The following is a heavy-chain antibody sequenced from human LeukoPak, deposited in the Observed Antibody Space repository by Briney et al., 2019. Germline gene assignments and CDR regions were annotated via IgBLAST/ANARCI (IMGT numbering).Heavy chain of an antibody. Sequence: SGGSLRLSCAASGFTFSSYSMNWVRQAPGKGLEWVSSISSSSSYIYYADSVKGRFTISRDNAKNSLCLQMNSLRAEDTAVYYCAREPGPGTAMPNWGQGTLVTVSS. CDR1: GFTFSSYS. D-gene: IGHD5-18*01. CDR2: ISSSSSYI. V-gene: IGHV3-21*01. J-gene: IGHJ4*02. CDR3: AREPGPGTAMPN.